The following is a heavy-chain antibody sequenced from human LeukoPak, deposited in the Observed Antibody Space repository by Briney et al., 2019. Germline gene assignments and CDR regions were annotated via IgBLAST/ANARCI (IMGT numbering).Heavy chain of an antibody. D-gene: IGHD3-22*01. Sequence: SETLSLTCAVNGGSLSDYYWSWIRQPPGKGLEWIGEINHSGSANYNPSLKSRVSISVDTSKNQFSLRLSSVTAADTAVYYCTGSGYYDSTYYWGQGTLVTVSS. CDR1: GGSLSDYY. V-gene: IGHV4-34*03. CDR2: INHSGSA. J-gene: IGHJ4*02. CDR3: TGSGYYDSTYY.